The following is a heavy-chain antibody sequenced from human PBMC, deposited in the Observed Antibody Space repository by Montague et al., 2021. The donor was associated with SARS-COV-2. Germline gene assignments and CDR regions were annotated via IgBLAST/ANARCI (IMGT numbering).Heavy chain of an antibody. J-gene: IGHJ6*02. CDR2: IYDSGNV. V-gene: IGHV4-59*08. CDR3: AAQTDYYYYSLDV. CDR1: GGSIRNYY. Sequence: SETLSLTCAVSGGSIRNYYWSRIRQPPGRGLEWIAYIYDSGNVDYNHSLKSRVTILVDKSKNQLSLKLSSVTAADTAVYYCAAQTDYYYYSLDVWGQGTTATVS.